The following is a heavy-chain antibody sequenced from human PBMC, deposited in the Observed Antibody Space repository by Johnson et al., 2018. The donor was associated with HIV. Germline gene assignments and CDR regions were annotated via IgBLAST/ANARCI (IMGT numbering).Heavy chain of an antibody. Sequence: EVQLLESGGGVVQPGGSLRLSCAAHGFSVSSNFMSWVRQAPGKGLEWVSVIYSGGSTYYADSVKGRFTISRDNSKNTLYLQMNSLRAEDTAVYYCARPPYSGSYYDAFDIWGQGTMVTVSS. V-gene: IGHV3-66*02. J-gene: IGHJ3*02. CDR1: GFSVSSNF. D-gene: IGHD1-26*01. CDR2: IYSGGST. CDR3: ARPPYSGSYYDAFDI.